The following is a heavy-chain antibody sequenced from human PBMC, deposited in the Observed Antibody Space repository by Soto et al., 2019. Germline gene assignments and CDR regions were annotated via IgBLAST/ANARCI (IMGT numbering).Heavy chain of an antibody. D-gene: IGHD2-8*01. J-gene: IGHJ3*02. CDR2: LVGSGDSI. CDR3: AKDGIANNGVWEALDM. CDR1: GFNFGAYA. Sequence: EVQLLESGGGLVQPGGSLRLSCAASGFNFGAYAMSWVRQAPGKGLEWVSGLVGSGDSIFYAASVRGRFTVSRDNSKNTRFLEMNSLRAEDTAVYYCAKDGIANNGVWEALDMWGQGTKVTVSS. V-gene: IGHV3-23*01.